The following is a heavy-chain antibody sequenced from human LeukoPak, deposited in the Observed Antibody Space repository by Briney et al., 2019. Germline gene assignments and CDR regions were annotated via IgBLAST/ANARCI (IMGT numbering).Heavy chain of an antibody. J-gene: IGHJ4*02. Sequence: GESLKISGQGSGYSFTSYWIGWVRQTPGKGLEWMGIIYPGDYDTTYSPSFQGYVTISADKSISTAYLQWSSLGASDTGMYYCARHDGGVIDYWGQGTLVTVSS. CDR3: ARHDGGVIDY. CDR1: GYSFTSYW. D-gene: IGHD3-16*01. V-gene: IGHV5-51*01. CDR2: IYPGDYDT.